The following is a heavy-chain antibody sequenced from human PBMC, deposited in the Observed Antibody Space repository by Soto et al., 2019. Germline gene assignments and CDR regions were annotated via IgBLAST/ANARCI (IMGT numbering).Heavy chain of an antibody. Sequence: QVQLVKSGAEVKKPGASVKVSCKASGYTFTSYYMHWVRQAPGQGLEWMGIINPSGGSTSYAQKFQGRVTMTRDTSTSTVYRELSSLRSEDTAVYYCARVLEADIVVVPAAAGGMDVWGQGTTVTVSS. D-gene: IGHD2-2*01. CDR2: INPSGGST. CDR3: ARVLEADIVVVPAAAGGMDV. V-gene: IGHV1-46*01. J-gene: IGHJ6*02. CDR1: GYTFTSYY.